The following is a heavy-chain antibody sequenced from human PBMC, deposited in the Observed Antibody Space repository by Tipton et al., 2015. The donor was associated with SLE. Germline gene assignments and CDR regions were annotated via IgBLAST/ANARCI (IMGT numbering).Heavy chain of an antibody. CDR3: ARRRGPALYFYAMDV. V-gene: IGHV4-59*08. D-gene: IGHD2-2*01. Sequence: GLVKPSETLSLICTVSGDSLSPYYWSWIRQSPGKGLEWIGYVYYNGGTNYNPSLKSRVFISLDTSKNQVSLKLSSVTAADTAVYYCARRRGPALYFYAMDVWGQGTTVTVSS. J-gene: IGHJ6*02. CDR2: VYYNGGT. CDR1: GDSLSPYY.